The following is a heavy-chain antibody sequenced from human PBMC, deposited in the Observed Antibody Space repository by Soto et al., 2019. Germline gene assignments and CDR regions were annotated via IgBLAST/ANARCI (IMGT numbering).Heavy chain of an antibody. CDR1: GFSFSTYS. CDR2: MSAGSDAT. V-gene: IGHV3-23*01. Sequence: GGSLRLSCEASGFSFSTYSMHWVRQAPGKGLEWVSTMSAGSDATYYTDSVKGRFTISRDNSKNTLYLQMNGLRAEDTAIYYCAKVFRQGQLAYYYFDYWGQGTLVTVSS. D-gene: IGHD3-10*01. J-gene: IGHJ4*02. CDR3: AKVFRQGQLAYYYFDY.